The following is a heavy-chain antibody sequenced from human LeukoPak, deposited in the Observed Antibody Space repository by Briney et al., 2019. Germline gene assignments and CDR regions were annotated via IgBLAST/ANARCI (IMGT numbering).Heavy chain of an antibody. V-gene: IGHV3-11*04. CDR2: FTSIVSTI. Sequence: SLSLSCAASGFTVSDYHLRWFRQSPGKGLGWLSYFTSIVSTIYYEDSVKGRFTIYRDNAKNSLYLKMKRVRADDTALYYGARCSDWGGDYWGQGTLVTVSS. CDR1: GFTVSDYH. CDR3: ARCSDWGGDY. D-gene: IGHD3-16*01. J-gene: IGHJ4*02.